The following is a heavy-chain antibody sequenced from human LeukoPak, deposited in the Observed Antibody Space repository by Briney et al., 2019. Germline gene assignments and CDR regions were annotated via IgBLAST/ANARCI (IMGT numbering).Heavy chain of an antibody. V-gene: IGHV1-69*05. D-gene: IGHD3-10*01. CDR2: IIPIFGTA. Sequence: GASVKVSCKASGGTFSSYAISWVRQAPGQGLEWMGGIIPIFGTANYAQKFQGRVTMTRDTSISTAYMELSRLRSDDTAVYYCARDSLWFGDHIRHPYFDYWGQGTLVTVSS. CDR1: GGTFSSYA. CDR3: ARDSLWFGDHIRHPYFDY. J-gene: IGHJ4*02.